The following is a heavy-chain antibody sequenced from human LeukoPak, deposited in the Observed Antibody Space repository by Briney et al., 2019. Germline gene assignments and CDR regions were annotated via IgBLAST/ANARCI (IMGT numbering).Heavy chain of an antibody. CDR2: IKQDGSEK. D-gene: IGHD3-10*01. CDR1: GFTFSSYW. V-gene: IGHV3-7*01. J-gene: IGHJ6*03. CDR3: ARDESMVRGVPYYYYMDV. Sequence: QPGGSLRLSCAASGFTFSSYWMSWVRQAPGKGLEWVANIKQDGSEKYYVDSVKGRFTISRDNAKNSLYLQMNSLRAEDTAVYYCARDESMVRGVPYYYYMDVWGKGTTVTVSS.